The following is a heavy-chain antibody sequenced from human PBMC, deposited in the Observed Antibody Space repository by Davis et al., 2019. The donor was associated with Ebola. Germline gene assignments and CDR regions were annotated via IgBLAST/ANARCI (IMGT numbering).Heavy chain of an antibody. J-gene: IGHJ6*04. V-gene: IGHV3-21*01. CDR3: GREHCSGSNCYSHYYYYGMDV. D-gene: IGHD2-15*01. CDR2: ISGTGFYI. Sequence: GESLKISCAVSTFTFTTYSMNWVRQAPGKGLEWVSSISGTGFYIYYADSVKGRFTISRDNPKNTLYLQMNSLRDEDTAVYYCGREHCSGSNCYSHYYYYGMDVWGKGTTVTVSS. CDR1: TFTFTTYS.